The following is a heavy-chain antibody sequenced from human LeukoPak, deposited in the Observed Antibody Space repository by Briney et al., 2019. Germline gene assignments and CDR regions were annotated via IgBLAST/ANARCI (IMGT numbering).Heavy chain of an antibody. CDR1: GFTFSRYW. Sequence: GGSLRLSCAASGFTFSRYWMTWVRQTPGKGLEWVANVKQDETEKYYWDSVSGRFTISRDNAKSSLYLQMNSLRAEDTGFYYCTGDTGGSGSYPDYWGQGTLVTVSS. D-gene: IGHD1-26*01. CDR3: TGDTGGSGSYPDY. J-gene: IGHJ4*02. V-gene: IGHV3-7*01. CDR2: VKQDETEK.